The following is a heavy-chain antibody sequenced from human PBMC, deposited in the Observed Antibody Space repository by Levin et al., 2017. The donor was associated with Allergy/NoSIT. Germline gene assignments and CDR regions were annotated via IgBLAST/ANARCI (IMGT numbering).Heavy chain of an antibody. V-gene: IGHV3-30*18. CDR2: ISYDGSNK. D-gene: IGHD2-15*01. CDR1: GFISSSYG. CDR3: AKMGGYCSGASCYG. J-gene: IGHJ4*02. Sequence: GGSLRLSCAASGFISSSYGMHWVRQTPGKGLEWVAVISYDGSNKYYADSVKGRFTVSRDNSKNTLYMQMNSLRAEDTAVYYCAKMGGYCSGASCYGWGQGTPVTVSS.